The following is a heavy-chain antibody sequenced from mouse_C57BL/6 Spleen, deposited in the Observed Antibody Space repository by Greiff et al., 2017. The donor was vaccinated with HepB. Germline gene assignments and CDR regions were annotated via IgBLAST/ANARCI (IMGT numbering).Heavy chain of an antibody. CDR2: IYPGSGST. V-gene: IGHV1-55*01. CDR3: ASYGSSYWYFDV. D-gene: IGHD1-1*01. Sequence: QVQLQQPGAELVKPGASVKMSCKASGYTFTSYWITWVKQRPGQGLEWIGDIYPGSGSTNYNEKFKRKATLTVDTSSSTAYMQLSSLTSEDSAVYYCASYGSSYWYFDVWGTGTTVTVSS. CDR1: GYTFTSYW. J-gene: IGHJ1*03.